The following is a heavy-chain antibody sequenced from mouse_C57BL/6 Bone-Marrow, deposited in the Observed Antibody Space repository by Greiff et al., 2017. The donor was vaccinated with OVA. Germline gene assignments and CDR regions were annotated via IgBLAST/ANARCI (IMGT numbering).Heavy chain of an antibody. Sequence: VKLQESGPELVKPGASVKISCKASGYAFSSSWMNWVKQRPGKGLEWIGRIYPGDGDTNYNGKFKGKATLTADKSSSTAYMQLSSLTSEDSAVYFCARFSPYFDVWGTGTTVTVSS. CDR1: GYAFSSSW. CDR3: ARFSPYFDV. CDR2: IYPGDGDT. J-gene: IGHJ1*03. V-gene: IGHV1-82*01.